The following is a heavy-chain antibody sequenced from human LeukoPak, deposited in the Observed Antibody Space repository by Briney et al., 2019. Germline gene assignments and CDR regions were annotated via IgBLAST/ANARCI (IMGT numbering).Heavy chain of an antibody. CDR3: ASGSLGGGYGVGDYYQYTDV. CDR1: GGTFNSYA. V-gene: IGHV1-69*05. D-gene: IGHD5-12*01. J-gene: IGHJ6*03. CDR2: IMPLFGTA. Sequence: SVKVSCKASGGTFNSYAISWVRQAPGQGLEWMGGIMPLFGTANYAQEFQGRVTFTTDESASTAYMEVSSLRSEDTAVYYCASGSLGGGYGVGDYYQYTDVWGKGTTVTVSS.